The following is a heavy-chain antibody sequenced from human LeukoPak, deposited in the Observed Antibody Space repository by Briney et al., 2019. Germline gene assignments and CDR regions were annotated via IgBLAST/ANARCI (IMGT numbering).Heavy chain of an antibody. CDR2: ISGSGGST. V-gene: IGHV3-23*01. CDR3: AKDEEIVVDMGFDY. D-gene: IGHD3-22*01. CDR1: GFTFSSYA. J-gene: IGHJ4*02. Sequence: GGSLRLSCAASGFTFSSYAMGWVRQAPGKGLEWVSAISGSGGSTYYADSVKGRFTISRDNSKNTLYLQMNSLRAEDTAVYYCAKDEEIVVDMGFDYWGQGTLVTVSP.